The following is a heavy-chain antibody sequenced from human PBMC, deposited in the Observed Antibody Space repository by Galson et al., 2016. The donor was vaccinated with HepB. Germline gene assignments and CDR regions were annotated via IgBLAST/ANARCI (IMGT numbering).Heavy chain of an antibody. Sequence: SVKVSCKASGYSFSKYAIHWVRQAPGQRLEWMGWINGGNTFYSEKFKGRVTMTRDTSANTAYMELGNLKSEDAATYFCARMFRIGGQDVWGQGTTVTVS. CDR3: ARMFRIGGQDV. CDR2: INGGNT. D-gene: IGHD3-16*01. J-gene: IGHJ6*02. V-gene: IGHV1-3*01. CDR1: GYSFSKYA.